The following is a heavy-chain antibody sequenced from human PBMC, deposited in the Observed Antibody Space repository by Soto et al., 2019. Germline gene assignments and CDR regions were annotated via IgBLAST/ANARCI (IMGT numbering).Heavy chain of an antibody. CDR2: IYPGDSRT. CDR3: VIQMPGEYGMDV. V-gene: IGHV5-51*01. J-gene: IGHJ6*02. CDR1: GYSFSDHW. Sequence: GESLKISCQGSGYSFSDHWIGWVRQMPGKGPEWMGIIYPGDSRTTYSPSFQGQVTTSVDKSISTAYLQWSSLRVSETARYYRVIQMPGEYGMDVWGPGTTVTVS. D-gene: IGHD3-10*01.